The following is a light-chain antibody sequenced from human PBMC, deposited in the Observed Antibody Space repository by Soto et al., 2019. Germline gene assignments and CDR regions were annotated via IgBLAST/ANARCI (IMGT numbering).Light chain of an antibody. V-gene: IGKV3-20*01. Sequence: LTLSQANLALXPGEXATLXXXXSQSVSSSYLAWYQHKPGHAPRLLIYGASNRATDVPDTFSRSRSGTDFTLTFSRLEPQDFAVYYCHQYGSWPLTFGERTKVDIK. CDR2: GAS. CDR3: HQYGSWPLT. CDR1: QSVSSSY. J-gene: IGKJ4*01.